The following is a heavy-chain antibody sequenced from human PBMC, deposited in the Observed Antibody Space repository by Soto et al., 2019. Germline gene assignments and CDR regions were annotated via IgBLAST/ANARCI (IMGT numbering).Heavy chain of an antibody. CDR3: ARGSNLERGLQPFDY. CDR1: GGTFSSYA. CDR2: IIPIFGTA. J-gene: IGHJ4*02. D-gene: IGHD1-1*01. V-gene: IGHV1-69*01. Sequence: QVQLVQSGAEVKKPGSSVKVSCKASGGTFSSYAISWVRQAPGQGLEWMGGIIPIFGTANYAQKFQGRVTITADEATSTAYMELSSVRSEDTAVYYCARGSNLERGLQPFDYWGQGTLVTVSS.